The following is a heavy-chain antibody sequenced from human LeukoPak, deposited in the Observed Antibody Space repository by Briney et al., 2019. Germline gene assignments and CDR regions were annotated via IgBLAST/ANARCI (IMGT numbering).Heavy chain of an antibody. D-gene: IGHD3-10*01. CDR1: GFSFTNTW. J-gene: IGHJ3*02. CDR2: VKSKDDDGTT. CDR3: ATEGGSGSYYGDDAFDM. V-gene: IGHV3-15*01. Sequence: GGALRLSCEASGFSFTNTWMSWVRQAPGKGLDWVGRVKSKDDDGTTDYAAHVQGRLTISRDDSKNTLSLQMNSLKTEDTAVYYCATEGGSGSYYGDDAFDMWGQGTMVTVSS.